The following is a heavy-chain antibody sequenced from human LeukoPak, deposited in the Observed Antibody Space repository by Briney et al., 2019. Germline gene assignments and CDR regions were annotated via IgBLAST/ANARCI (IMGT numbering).Heavy chain of an antibody. V-gene: IGHV3-30-3*01. CDR3: AREALGSGWSYDY. CDR2: ISQDGNSK. CDR1: GFTFSTYA. D-gene: IGHD6-19*01. Sequence: GGFLRLSCAASGFTFSTYAIHWVRQAPSKGLEWVAVISQDGNSKYYADSVKGRFTISRDNSRNTLYLQMNSLRAEDTAVYYCAREALGSGWSYDYWGQGTLVTVSS. J-gene: IGHJ4*02.